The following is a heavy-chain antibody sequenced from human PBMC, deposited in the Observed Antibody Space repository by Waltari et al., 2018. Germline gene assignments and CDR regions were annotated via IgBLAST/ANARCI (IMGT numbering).Heavy chain of an antibody. V-gene: IGHV3-7*01. CDR1: GFTFSSYW. Sequence: EVQLVESGGGLVQPGGSLRLSCAASGFTFSSYWMSWVRQAPGKGLEWVANIKQDGSEKYYVDYVKGRFTISRENAKNSLYLQRNSLRAEDTAVYYCARVEAVYYYYYYGMDVWGQGTTVTVSS. J-gene: IGHJ6*02. CDR3: ARVEAVYYYYYYGMDV. CDR2: IKQDGSEK.